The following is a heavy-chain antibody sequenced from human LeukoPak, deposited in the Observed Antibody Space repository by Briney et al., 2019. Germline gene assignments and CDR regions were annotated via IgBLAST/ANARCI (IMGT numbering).Heavy chain of an antibody. CDR1: GYTFTGYY. D-gene: IGHD1-1*01. V-gene: IGHV1-18*04. CDR3: ARGKGLDNYYYYGMDV. J-gene: IGHJ6*02. Sequence: ASVKVSCKASGYTFTGYYMHWVRQAPGQGLEWMGWISAYNGNTNYAQKLQGRVTMTTDTSTSTAYMELRSLRSDDTAVYYCARGKGLDNYYYYGMDVWGQGTTVTVSS. CDR2: ISAYNGNT.